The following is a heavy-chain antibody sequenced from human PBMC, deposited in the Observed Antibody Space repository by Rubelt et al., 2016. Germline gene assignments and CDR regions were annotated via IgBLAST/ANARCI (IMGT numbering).Heavy chain of an antibody. Sequence: EVQLLESGGGLVQPGGSLRLSCAASGFTFDDYAMHWVRQAPGKGLEWVSVVSGGCGSTYYADSVKGRFTISSEKSKNTLYLQMNSLGAEDTAVYHCAKLTTYEYWGQGTLVTVSS. J-gene: IGHJ4*02. CDR1: GFTFDDYA. CDR2: VSGGCGST. V-gene: IGHV3-23*01. D-gene: IGHD4-17*01. CDR3: AKLTTYEY.